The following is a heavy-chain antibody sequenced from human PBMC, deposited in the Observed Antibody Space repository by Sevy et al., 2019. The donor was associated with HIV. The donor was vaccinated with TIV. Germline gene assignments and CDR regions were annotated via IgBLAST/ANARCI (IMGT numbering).Heavy chain of an antibody. D-gene: IGHD3-22*01. CDR1: GFTFSGAW. Sequence: GGSLRLSCAAFGFTFSGAWMNWVRQAPGKGLEWVGRIRNNNEGGTVELAAPVQGRFSISRDDSRSMVYLQMNSLRIEDTAVYYCTTDLGSVYYYVRAFDVWGRGTMVTVSS. CDR3: TTDLGSVYYYVRAFDV. J-gene: IGHJ3*01. V-gene: IGHV3-15*01. CDR2: IRNNNEGGTV.